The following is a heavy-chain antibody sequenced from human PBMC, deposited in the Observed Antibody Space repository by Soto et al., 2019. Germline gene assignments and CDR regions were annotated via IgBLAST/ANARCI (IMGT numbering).Heavy chain of an antibody. CDR1: GVSISQYF. Sequence: PSETLSLTCTVSGVSISQYFWSWIRQPPGEGLEWIGYVFYNGNTDYNPSLESRVTMSLDTSKSQFSLKVNSVTAADTAVYYCARHVSSWAQTHLDYWGRGTLVTVSS. D-gene: IGHD6-13*01. CDR3: ARHVSSWAQTHLDY. V-gene: IGHV4-59*08. CDR2: VFYNGNT. J-gene: IGHJ4*02.